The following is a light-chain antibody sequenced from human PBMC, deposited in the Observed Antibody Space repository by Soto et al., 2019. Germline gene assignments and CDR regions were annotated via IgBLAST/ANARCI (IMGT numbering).Light chain of an antibody. CDR3: QSYDSSLSCYV. Sequence: QSLLTQPPSVSGAPGQRGTISYTGSSSNIGAGYNVHWYQQLPGTAPKLLIYGNSNRPSGVPDRFSGSKSGTSASLAITGLQAEDEADYYCQSYDSSLSCYVFGTGTKLTVL. V-gene: IGLV1-40*01. CDR1: SSNIGAGYN. J-gene: IGLJ1*01. CDR2: GNS.